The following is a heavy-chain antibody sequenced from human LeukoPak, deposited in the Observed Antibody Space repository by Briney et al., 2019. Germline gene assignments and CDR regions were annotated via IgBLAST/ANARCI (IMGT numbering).Heavy chain of an antibody. CDR3: ASFWSGYSTFDY. J-gene: IGHJ4*02. CDR1: GGSLSSYY. CDR2: IYYSGST. Sequence: SETLSLTCTVSGGSLSSYYWSWIRQPPGKGLEWIGYIYYSGSTNYNPSLKSRVTISVDTSKNQFSLKLSSVTAADTAVYYCASFWSGYSTFDYWGQGTLVTVSS. V-gene: IGHV4-59*01. D-gene: IGHD3-3*01.